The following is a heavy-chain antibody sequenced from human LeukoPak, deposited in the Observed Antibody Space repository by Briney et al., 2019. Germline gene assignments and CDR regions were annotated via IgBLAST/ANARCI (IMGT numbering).Heavy chain of an antibody. J-gene: IGHJ4*02. D-gene: IGHD3-9*01. CDR3: VIWGDYDVLTGYYVPDY. V-gene: IGHV3-23*01. CDR1: GFTFSNYA. Sequence: PGASLRLSCVASGFTFSNYAMSWVRQAPGKGLEWVSAITGSGTNRYYADSLKGLSTTTRNTSKNLVFLKMNSLRHEDTAIYYCVIWGDYDVLTGYYVPDYWGQGTLVTVAS. CDR2: ITGSGTNR.